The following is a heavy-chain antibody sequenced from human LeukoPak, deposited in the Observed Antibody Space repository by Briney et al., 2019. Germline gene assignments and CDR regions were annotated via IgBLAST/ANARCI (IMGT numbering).Heavy chain of an antibody. D-gene: IGHD1-7*01. CDR2: INPNTGGT. CDR1: GYTLTGYF. CDR3: ARDMTRTTLGAFDI. V-gene: IGHV1-2*02. Sequence: ASVKVSCKASGYTLTGYFIHWVRQAPGQGLEWMGWINPNTGGTNYAQNFQGRVTMTMDTSINTAYMEMSRLRSDDTAKYYCARDMTRTTLGAFDIWGQGTMVAVSS. J-gene: IGHJ3*02.